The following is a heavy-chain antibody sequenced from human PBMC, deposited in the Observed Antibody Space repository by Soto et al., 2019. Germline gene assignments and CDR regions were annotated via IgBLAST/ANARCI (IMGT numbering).Heavy chain of an antibody. J-gene: IGHJ6*02. Sequence: PGGSLRLSCAASGFTFSSYSMNWVRQAPGKGLEWVSSISSSSSYIYYADSVKGRFTISRDNAKNSLYLQMNSLRAEDTAVYYCARDLGKKQLSRGMDVWGQGTTVTVSS. D-gene: IGHD6-13*01. CDR3: ARDLGKKQLSRGMDV. CDR2: ISSSSSYI. V-gene: IGHV3-21*01. CDR1: GFTFSSYS.